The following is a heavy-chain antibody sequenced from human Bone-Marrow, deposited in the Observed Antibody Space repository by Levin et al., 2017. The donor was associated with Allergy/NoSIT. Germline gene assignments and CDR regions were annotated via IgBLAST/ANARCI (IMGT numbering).Heavy chain of an antibody. D-gene: IGHD3-10*01. Sequence: SQTLSLTCAVSGGSIHNGGYSWTWIRQPPGMGLEWIGFIYRSGSTYYNASLKSRVTISVDMSKNQFSLNLTSLTAADSAVYFCARVEGVPPYYYYGIDVWGPGTTVTVSS. CDR1: GGSIHNGGYS. CDR2: IYRSGST. CDR3: ARVEGVPPYYYYGIDV. J-gene: IGHJ6*02. V-gene: IGHV4-30-2*01.